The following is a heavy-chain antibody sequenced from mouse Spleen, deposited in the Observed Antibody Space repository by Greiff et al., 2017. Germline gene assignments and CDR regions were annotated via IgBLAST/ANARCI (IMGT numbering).Heavy chain of an antibody. CDR1: GYTFTSYW. D-gene: IGHD3-3*01. J-gene: IGHJ3*01. CDR3: AREGGRVAWFAY. V-gene: IGHV1-55*01. Sequence: QVQLQQPGAELVKPGASVKMSCKASGYTFTSYWITWVKQRPGQGLEWIGDIYPGSGSTNYNEKFKSKATLTVDTSSSTAYMQLSSLTSEDSAVYYCAREGGRVAWFAYWGQGTLVTVSA. CDR2: IYPGSGST.